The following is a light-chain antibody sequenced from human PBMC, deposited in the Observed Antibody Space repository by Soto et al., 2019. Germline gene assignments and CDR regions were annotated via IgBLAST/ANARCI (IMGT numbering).Light chain of an antibody. J-gene: IGKJ2*01. CDR3: QQYDNLPYT. Sequence: DIQMTQSPSSLSASVGDRVTITCQASQDISNYLNWYQQKPGKDPKLLIYAASNLETGVPSRFSGSGSGTEFTFTISSVQPEDIATYYCQQYDNLPYTFGQGTKLEIK. CDR2: AAS. CDR1: QDISNY. V-gene: IGKV1-33*01.